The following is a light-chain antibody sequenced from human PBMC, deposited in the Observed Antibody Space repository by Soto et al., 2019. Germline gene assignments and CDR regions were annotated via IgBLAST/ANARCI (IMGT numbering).Light chain of an antibody. CDR2: NNN. CDR1: DSNIGSNV. CDR3: ATWDDSLSGHVV. J-gene: IGLJ2*01. Sequence: QSVLTQPPSASGTPGQRVTISCSGSDSNIGSNVVNWYQQLPGTAPKLLIYNNNQRPSGVPDRFSGSKSGTSASLAISGLQSEDEADYYCATWDDSLSGHVVFGGGTKLTVL. V-gene: IGLV1-44*01.